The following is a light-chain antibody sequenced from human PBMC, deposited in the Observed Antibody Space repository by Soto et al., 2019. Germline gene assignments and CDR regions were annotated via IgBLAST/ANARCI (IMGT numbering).Light chain of an antibody. CDR3: QQCHRYLT. V-gene: IGKV1-5*01. J-gene: IGKJ1*01. Sequence: DIQMTQSPSTLSASVGDRVTITCRANESMSNCLAWYQQKPGKAPKLLISGASSLQSGVPSRFSGSASGTEFTLTISSLQPDDIATYYCQQCHRYLTFGQGTKVDI. CDR1: ESMSNC. CDR2: GAS.